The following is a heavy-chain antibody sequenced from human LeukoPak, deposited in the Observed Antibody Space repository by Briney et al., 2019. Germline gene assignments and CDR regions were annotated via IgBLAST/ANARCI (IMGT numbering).Heavy chain of an antibody. D-gene: IGHD1-26*01. J-gene: IGHJ4*02. CDR3: AKTMGEIDHDY. CDR1: GFTFSSYA. CDR2: ISYDGSNK. V-gene: IGHV3-30-3*02. Sequence: GRSLRLSCAASGFTFSSYAMHWVRQAPGKGLEWAAVISYDGSNKYYADSLKDRFTVSRDNAKNSLYLQMNSLRAEDTAMYYCAKTMGEIDHDYWGQGTLVTVSS.